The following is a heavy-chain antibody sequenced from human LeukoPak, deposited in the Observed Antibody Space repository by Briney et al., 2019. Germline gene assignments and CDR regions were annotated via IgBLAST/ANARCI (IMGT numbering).Heavy chain of an antibody. CDR1: EFSFSSHS. CDR3: ARDGMITAYAFDI. J-gene: IGHJ3*02. CDR2: INSSGDYT. Sequence: GGSLRLSCAASEFSFSSHSMNWVRQAPGKGLEWVSTINSSGDYTRYADSVKGRFTISRDNAKNSLYLQMNSLRAEDTAVYYCARDGMITAYAFDIWGQGTMVTVSS. V-gene: IGHV3-21*01. D-gene: IGHD3-16*01.